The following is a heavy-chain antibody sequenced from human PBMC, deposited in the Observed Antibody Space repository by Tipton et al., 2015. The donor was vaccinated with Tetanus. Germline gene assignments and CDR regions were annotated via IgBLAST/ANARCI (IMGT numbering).Heavy chain of an antibody. CDR1: GFTLSRYT. CDR3: AKEALGVLNL. D-gene: IGHD1-14*01. CDR2: ISGSRLTP. J-gene: IGHJ6*04. V-gene: IGHV3-23*04. Sequence: VQLVQSGGGLVKPGGSLRLSCAASGFTLSRYTLNWVRQAPGNGLEWVAAISGSRLTPYYADSVKGRFTISRDNSKNTLSLQLNSLRADDTAIYYCAKEALGVLNLWGKGTTVIVSS.